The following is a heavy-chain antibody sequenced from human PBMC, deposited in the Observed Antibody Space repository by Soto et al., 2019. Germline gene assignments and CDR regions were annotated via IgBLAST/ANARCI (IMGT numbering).Heavy chain of an antibody. CDR3: VKDGWEN. J-gene: IGHJ4*02. V-gene: IGHV3-23*01. CDR2: IKHYGEST. CDR1: GFNFAGYT. D-gene: IGHD6-19*01. Sequence: EVHLLESGGGLAQPGGSLRLSCEASGFNFAGYTMSWVRQAPGKGLEWVSAIKHYGESTFYADSVKGRFTISRDNSKNTLFLQVSSLRAEDTALYFCVKDGWENWGQGTLVTVSS.